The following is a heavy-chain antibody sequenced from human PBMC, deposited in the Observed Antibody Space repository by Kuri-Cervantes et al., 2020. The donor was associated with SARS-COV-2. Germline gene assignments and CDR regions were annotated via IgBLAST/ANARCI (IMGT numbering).Heavy chain of an antibody. CDR1: GYTFTSYD. J-gene: IGHJ4*02. Sequence: ASVKVSCKASGYTFTSYDINWVRQATGQGLEWMGWMNPNSGNTGYAQKFQGRVTMTRNTSISTAYMELSSLRSEDTAVYYCVTDRAIGYSYGWAFDYWGQGTLVTVSS. D-gene: IGHD5-18*01. V-gene: IGHV1-8*01. CDR3: VTDRAIGYSYGWAFDY. CDR2: MNPNSGNT.